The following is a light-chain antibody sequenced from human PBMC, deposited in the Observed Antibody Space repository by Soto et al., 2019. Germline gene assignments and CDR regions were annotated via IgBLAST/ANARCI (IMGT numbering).Light chain of an antibody. CDR1: SSDVGGYNY. CDR3: SSYGGNNNYV. CDR2: EVS. Sequence: QSVLPQPPSASGSPGQSVTISCTGTSSDVGGYNYVSWYQQHPGKAPKLMIYEVSKRPSGVPDRLSGSKSGNTASLTVSGLQAEDEADYYCSSYGGNNNYVFGTGTKVTVL. V-gene: IGLV2-8*01. J-gene: IGLJ1*01.